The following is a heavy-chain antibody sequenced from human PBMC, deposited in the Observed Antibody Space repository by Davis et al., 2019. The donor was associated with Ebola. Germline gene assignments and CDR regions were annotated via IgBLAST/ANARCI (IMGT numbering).Heavy chain of an antibody. D-gene: IGHD6-19*01. CDR1: GDSIITNNW. J-gene: IGHJ4*02. V-gene: IGHV4-4*02. Sequence: SETLSLTCDVSGDSIITNNWWSWVRQPPGKGLEWIGEIFHTGSTNYNPSLKNRLTLSVDKSKNQISLRLNSVTAADTAVYYCTRGRGSVAVAGTFDYWGRGTLVTVSS. CDR2: IFHTGST. CDR3: TRGRGSVAVAGTFDY.